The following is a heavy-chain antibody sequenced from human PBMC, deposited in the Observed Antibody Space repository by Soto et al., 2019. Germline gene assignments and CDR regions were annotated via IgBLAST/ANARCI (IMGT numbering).Heavy chain of an antibody. CDR2: IYTGGST. J-gene: IGHJ1*01. Sequence: EVQLVESGGALSQPGGSLRLSCAASGFTVSSNYMSWVRQAAGKGLEWVSVIYTGGSTSYADSVKGRFTISRDNSKNTVYLQMNSLRAEDTAVYYCARDLGRDSNQHWGQGTLVTVSS. D-gene: IGHD4-4*01. CDR3: ARDLGRDSNQH. V-gene: IGHV3-53*01. CDR1: GFTVSSNY.